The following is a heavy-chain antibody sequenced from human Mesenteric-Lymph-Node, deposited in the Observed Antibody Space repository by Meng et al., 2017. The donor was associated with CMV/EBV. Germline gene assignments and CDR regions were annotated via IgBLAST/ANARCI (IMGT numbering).Heavy chain of an antibody. J-gene: IGHJ4*02. D-gene: IGHD6-13*01. CDR3: AVGYSSSWINFDY. CDR1: GYTFTGYY. V-gene: IGHV1-2*06. Sequence: SCKASGYTFTGYYMHWVRQAPGQGLEWMGRVNPNSGGTNYAQKFQGRVTMTRDTSISTAYMELSRLKSDDTAVYYCAVGYSSSWINFDYWGQGTLVTVS. CDR2: VNPNSGGT.